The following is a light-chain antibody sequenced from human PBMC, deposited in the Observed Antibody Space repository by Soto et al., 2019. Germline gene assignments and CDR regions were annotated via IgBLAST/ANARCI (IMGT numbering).Light chain of an antibody. V-gene: IGLV2-11*01. CDR2: DVS. J-gene: IGLJ1*01. CDR3: CSYAGSYYV. Sequence: QSALTQPRSVSGSPGQSVTISCTGTSSDVGGYNYVSWYQQHPGKAPTLMIYDVSKRPSGVPDRFSGSKSGNTASLTISGLQAEDEADYYCCSYAGSYYVFGTGNKVTVL. CDR1: SSDVGGYNY.